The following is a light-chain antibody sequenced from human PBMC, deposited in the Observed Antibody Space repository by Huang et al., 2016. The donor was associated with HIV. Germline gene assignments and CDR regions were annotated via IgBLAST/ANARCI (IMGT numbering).Light chain of an antibody. CDR1: QSLVHSDGNTY. Sequence: DVVMTQSPLSLPVTLGQPASISCRSSQSLVHSDGNTYLNWFQQRPGQSPRRLIYKVSNRDSGGPDRFSGSGLGTDFTLKISRVEAEDVGVYYCMQGTHWPLFGQGTKLEIK. V-gene: IGKV2-30*02. CDR2: KVS. J-gene: IGKJ2*01. CDR3: MQGTHWPL.